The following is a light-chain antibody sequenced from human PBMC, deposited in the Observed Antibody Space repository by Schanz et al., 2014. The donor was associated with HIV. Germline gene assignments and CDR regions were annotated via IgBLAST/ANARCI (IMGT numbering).Light chain of an antibody. Sequence: EIVLTQSPGTLSLSPGERATLSCRASQSVSTTSLAWYHQKPGQAPRLLVFGASWRAPGIPDRFTGRGAGTDFTLTISSLQSEDFALYYCLHYNGWPTFGQGTRLEIK. CDR1: QSVSTTS. CDR3: LHYNGWPT. V-gene: IGKV3-20*01. J-gene: IGKJ5*01. CDR2: GAS.